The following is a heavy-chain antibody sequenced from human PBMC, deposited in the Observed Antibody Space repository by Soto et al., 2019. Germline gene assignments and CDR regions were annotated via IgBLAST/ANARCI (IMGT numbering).Heavy chain of an antibody. CDR2: MNPNSGIG. Sequence: QVQLVQSGAEVREPGASVRVSCKASGYTFGNNDISWVRQGTGQGLEWMGWMNPNSGIGGYAQKFQDRVTMTRDTSSSTAYMELSRLTSDDTAIYYCARMATFGTLNWFDPWGQGTLVTVSS. CDR1: GYTFGNND. V-gene: IGHV1-8*01. CDR3: ARMATFGTLNWFDP. D-gene: IGHD3-16*01. J-gene: IGHJ5*02.